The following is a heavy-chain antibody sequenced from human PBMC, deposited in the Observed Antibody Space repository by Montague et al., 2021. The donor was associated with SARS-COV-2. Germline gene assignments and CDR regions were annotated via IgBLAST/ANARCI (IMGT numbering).Heavy chain of an antibody. J-gene: IGHJ5*02. CDR3: ARATRSIVVLNWFDP. CDR2: IYYSGST. V-gene: IGHV4-59*12. CDR1: GGSISSYH. Sequence: SETLSLTCTVSGGSISSYHWSWIRQPPGKGLEWIGYIYYSGSTNXXPSLKSRVTISVDTSKNQFSLKLSSVTAADTAVYYCARATRSIVVLNWFDPWGQGTLVTVSS. D-gene: IGHD3-22*01.